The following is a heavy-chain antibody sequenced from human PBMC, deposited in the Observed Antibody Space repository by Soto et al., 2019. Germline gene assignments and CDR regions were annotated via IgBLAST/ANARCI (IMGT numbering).Heavy chain of an antibody. J-gene: IGHJ6*02. Sequence: GGSLRLSCLASGFTFSDFAMSWVRHVPGRGLEWVASLDGAGGSTYYAESVRGRFSISRDNSQNTLFLQMKRLTVDDTAIYYCAAPRDEYGSGVSWFTYGMDIWGQGTTVTVSS. D-gene: IGHD3-10*01. V-gene: IGHV3-23*01. CDR2: LDGAGGST. CDR1: GFTFSDFA. CDR3: AAPRDEYGSGVSWFTYGMDI.